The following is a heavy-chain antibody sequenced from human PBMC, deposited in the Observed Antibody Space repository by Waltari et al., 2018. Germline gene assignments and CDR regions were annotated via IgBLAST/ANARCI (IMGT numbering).Heavy chain of an antibody. D-gene: IGHD2-2*01. CDR2: MNPYSGNL. CDR1: GYTFSNYD. V-gene: IGHV1-8*03. J-gene: IGHJ4*02. CDR3: ARAVRYQLLSDF. Sequence: QVQLVQSGAEVKNPGASVKLSCKTSGYTFSNYDVSWVRQAPGRGLEWMGWMNPYSGNLGFAQGFQGRVMCTADTSTTTAYMELTNLRSDDTAIYFCARAVRYQLLSDFWGQGTLVTVSS.